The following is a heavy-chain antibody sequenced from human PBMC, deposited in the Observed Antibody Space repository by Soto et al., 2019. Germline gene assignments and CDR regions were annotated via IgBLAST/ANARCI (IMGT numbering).Heavy chain of an antibody. CDR3: AHRVLRTVFGLVTTTAIYFDF. Sequence: QITLNESGPTQVKPRQTLTLTCTFSGFSLTTRGAGVGWIRQSPGKAPEWLALIYWDDDKRYSPSLKSRLTTTKDTSKNQVVLTMADLDPADTATYYCAHRVLRTVFGLVTTTAIYFDFWGQGTPVAVSS. D-gene: IGHD3-3*01. CDR1: GFSLTTRGAG. J-gene: IGHJ4*02. V-gene: IGHV2-5*02. CDR2: IYWDDDK.